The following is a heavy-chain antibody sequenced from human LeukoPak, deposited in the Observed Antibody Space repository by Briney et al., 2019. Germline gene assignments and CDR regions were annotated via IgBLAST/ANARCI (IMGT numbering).Heavy chain of an antibody. J-gene: IGHJ4*02. CDR3: AREGGPYCGADCYSVGEWYY. CDR1: GFTFSNYE. Sequence: KTGGSLRLSCAASGFTFSNYEMHWVRQAPGKGLERVSSISSSSSYIYYAGSVKGRFTISRDNAKNSLYLQMNSLRAEDTAVYYCAREGGPYCGADCYSVGEWYYWGQGTLVTVSS. CDR2: ISSSSSYI. D-gene: IGHD2-21*02. V-gene: IGHV3-21*01.